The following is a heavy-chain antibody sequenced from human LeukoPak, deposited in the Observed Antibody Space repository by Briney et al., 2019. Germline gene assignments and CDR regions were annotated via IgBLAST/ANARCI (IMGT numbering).Heavy chain of an antibody. V-gene: IGHV5-51*01. J-gene: IGHJ4*02. CDR1: GYSFTSYW. CDR3: ARRAQLWRHLEGHFDY. Sequence: GESLKISCKGSGYSFTSYWIGWVRQMPGKGLEWMGIIYPGDSDTRYSPSFQGQVTISADKSISTAYLQWSSLKASDTAMYYCARRAQLWRHLEGHFDYWGQGTLVTVSS. D-gene: IGHD5-18*01. CDR2: IYPGDSDT.